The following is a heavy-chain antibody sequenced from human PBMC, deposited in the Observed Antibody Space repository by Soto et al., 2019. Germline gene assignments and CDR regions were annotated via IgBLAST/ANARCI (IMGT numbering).Heavy chain of an antibody. CDR2: ISNDGSNK. J-gene: IGHJ6*02. CDR3: AKTSGGSKLVLMLLTPLAATYGMDV. CDR1: GFTFSGYG. Sequence: GGSLRLSCAASGFTFSGYGMHWVRQAPGKGLEWVAVISNDGSNKYYVDSVKGRFTISRDNSKNTLYLQMNSLRAEDTAVYYCAKTSGGSKLVLMLLTPLAATYGMDVWGQGTTVTVSS. D-gene: IGHD2-8*01. V-gene: IGHV3-30*18.